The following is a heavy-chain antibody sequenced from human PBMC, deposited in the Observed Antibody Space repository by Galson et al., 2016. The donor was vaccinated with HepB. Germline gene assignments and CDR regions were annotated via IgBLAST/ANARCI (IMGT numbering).Heavy chain of an antibody. J-gene: IGHJ4*02. Sequence: PALVKPPQTLTLTCACSEFSLRSSGVGVGWIRQPPGKALEWLALIFWDDDKRYSPSLKSRLTITMDTFNNQVVLTLTNVDPVDTATYFCAHMGSSSSWHFDYWGQGALVTVSS. V-gene: IGHV2-5*02. CDR3: AHMGSSSSWHFDY. D-gene: IGHD6-13*01. CDR1: EFSLRSSGVG. CDR2: IFWDDDK.